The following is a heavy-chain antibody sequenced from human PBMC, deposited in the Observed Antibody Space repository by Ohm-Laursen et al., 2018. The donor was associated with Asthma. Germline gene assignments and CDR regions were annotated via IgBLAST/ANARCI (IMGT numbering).Heavy chain of an antibody. V-gene: IGHV4-61*01. J-gene: IGHJ6*02. CDR2: IYYREST. CDR1: GGSVSSGSYY. Sequence: SETLSLIWAVSGGSVSSGSYYWRWIRQPPGRGLEWIGYIYYRESTNYNPSLKSRVTISVDTSKNQFSLKLSSVTAADTAVYYCARDQDTTLLLWGQGTTVTVSS. D-gene: IGHD1-26*01. CDR3: ARDQDTTLLL.